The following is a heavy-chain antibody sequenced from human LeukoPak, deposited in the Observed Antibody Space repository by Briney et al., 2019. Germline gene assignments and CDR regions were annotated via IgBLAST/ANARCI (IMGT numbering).Heavy chain of an antibody. Sequence: SETLSLTCAVYGGSFSGYYWSWIRQPPGKGLEWIGEINHSGSTNYNPSLKSRVTISVDTSKNQFSLKLSSVTAADTAVYYCARDIWSGYYPAGFDPWGQGTLVTVSS. V-gene: IGHV4-34*01. D-gene: IGHD3-3*01. CDR2: INHSGST. J-gene: IGHJ5*02. CDR3: ARDIWSGYYPAGFDP. CDR1: GGSFSGYY.